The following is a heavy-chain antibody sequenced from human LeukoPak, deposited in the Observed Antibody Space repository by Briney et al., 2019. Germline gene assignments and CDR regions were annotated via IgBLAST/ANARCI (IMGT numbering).Heavy chain of an antibody. CDR1: GGSISSGDYY. Sequence: SQTLSLTCTVSGGSISSGDYYWSWIRQPAGKGLEWIGRFYTSGSTNYNPSFTGRVTLSIDSSNNQFSLKLTSVTAADTAVYYCARDSSMIGFFDLWGRGALVTVSS. D-gene: IGHD3-16*01. V-gene: IGHV4-61*02. CDR3: ARDSSMIGFFDL. J-gene: IGHJ2*01. CDR2: FYTSGST.